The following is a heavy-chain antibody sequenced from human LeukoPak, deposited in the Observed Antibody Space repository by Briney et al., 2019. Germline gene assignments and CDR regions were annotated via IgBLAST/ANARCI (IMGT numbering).Heavy chain of an antibody. CDR2: IYYSGST. CDR3: AREVADDFWSGFLSPHFDY. D-gene: IGHD3-3*01. J-gene: IGHJ4*02. Sequence: SETLSLTCTVSGGSISSYYWSWIRQPPGKGLEWIGYIYYSGSTNYNPSLKSRVTISVDTSKNQFSLKLSSVTAADTAVYYCAREVADDFWSGFLSPHFDYWGQGTLVTVSS. V-gene: IGHV4-59*12. CDR1: GGSISSYY.